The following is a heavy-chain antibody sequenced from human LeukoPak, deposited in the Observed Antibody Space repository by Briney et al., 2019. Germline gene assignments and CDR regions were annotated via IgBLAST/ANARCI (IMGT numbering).Heavy chain of an antibody. V-gene: IGHV3-30*04. CDR2: ISYDGSNK. D-gene: IGHD2-2*01. Sequence: GGSLRLSCAASGFTFSSYAMHWVRQAPDKGLEWVAVISYDGSNKYYADSVKGRFTISRDNSKNTLYLQMNSLRAEDTAVYYCARAERYCSSTSCYWFDPWGQGTLVTVSS. J-gene: IGHJ5*02. CDR1: GFTFSSYA. CDR3: ARAERYCSSTSCYWFDP.